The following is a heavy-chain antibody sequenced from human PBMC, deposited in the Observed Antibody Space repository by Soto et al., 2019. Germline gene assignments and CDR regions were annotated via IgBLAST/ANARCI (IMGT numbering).Heavy chain of an antibody. V-gene: IGHV4-34*01. CDR1: GGSFSGYY. Sequence: PSETLSLTYAVYGGSFSGYYWSWIRQPPGKGLEWIGEINHSGSTNYNPSLKSRVTISVDTSKNQFSLKLSSVTAADTAVYYCARGPRYSRYYYYYYGMDVWGQGTTVTVSS. CDR2: INHSGST. D-gene: IGHD6-13*01. CDR3: ARGPRYSRYYYYYYGMDV. J-gene: IGHJ6*02.